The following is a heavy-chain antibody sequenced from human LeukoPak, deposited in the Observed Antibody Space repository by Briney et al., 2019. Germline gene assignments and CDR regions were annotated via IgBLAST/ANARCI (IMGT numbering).Heavy chain of an antibody. Sequence: PSETLSLTCAVSGGSMTTRNYYWGWIRQPPGKGLEWIGHKYYSGSTYYNSSLNSRLTISADTSKNQFSLNLRSVTAADTAVYYCARLLSPGWFDPWGQGTLVTVSS. D-gene: IGHD2/OR15-2a*01. J-gene: IGHJ5*02. CDR3: ARLLSPGWFDP. CDR2: KYYSGST. V-gene: IGHV4-39*01. CDR1: GGSMTTRNYY.